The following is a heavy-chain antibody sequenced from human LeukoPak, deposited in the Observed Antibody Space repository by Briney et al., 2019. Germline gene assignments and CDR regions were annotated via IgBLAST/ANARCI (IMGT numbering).Heavy chain of an antibody. Sequence: GGSLRLSCAASGFTVSNYAMSWVRRAPGKGLEWVSAISASGGTTEYTDPVKGRFTISRDSSKNTLNLQMNSLRVEDTAVYSCAKGTYSDHPHSMDVWGKGTTVTVSS. V-gene: IGHV3-23*01. J-gene: IGHJ6*04. CDR1: GFTVSNYA. D-gene: IGHD4-17*01. CDR3: AKGTYSDHPHSMDV. CDR2: ISASGGTT.